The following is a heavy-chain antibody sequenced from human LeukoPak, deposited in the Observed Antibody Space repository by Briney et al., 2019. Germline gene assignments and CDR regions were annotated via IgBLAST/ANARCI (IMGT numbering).Heavy chain of an antibody. D-gene: IGHD5-24*01. Sequence: GSSLKVSCKASGGTFSSYAISWVRQAPGQGLEWMGRIIPILGIANYAQKLQGRVTITADKSTSTAYMELSSLRSEDTAVYYCARGRDGYSSDYYYYGMDVWGQGTTVTVSS. CDR2: IIPILGIA. CDR1: GGTFSSYA. J-gene: IGHJ6*02. CDR3: ARGRDGYSSDYYYYGMDV. V-gene: IGHV1-69*04.